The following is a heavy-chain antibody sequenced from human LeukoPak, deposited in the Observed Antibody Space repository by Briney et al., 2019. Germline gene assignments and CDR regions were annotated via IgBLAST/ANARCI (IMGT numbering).Heavy chain of an antibody. J-gene: IGHJ4*02. CDR1: GFTFSSYA. V-gene: IGHV3-23*01. Sequence: GGSLRLSCAAAGFTFSSYAKSWVRQAPGKGLEWVSAFSGSGGSTYYADSVKGRFTISRDNSKNTLYLQMNSLRAEDTAVYYCAKDLDYGGKLGELYYWGQGTLVTVSS. CDR3: AKDLDYGGKLGELYY. CDR2: FSGSGGST. D-gene: IGHD4-23*01.